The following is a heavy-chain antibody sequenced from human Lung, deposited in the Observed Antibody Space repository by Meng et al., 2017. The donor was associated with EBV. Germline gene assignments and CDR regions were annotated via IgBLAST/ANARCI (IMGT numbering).Heavy chain of an antibody. CDR1: GGSVSSSS. CDR2: IYTSGST. D-gene: IGHD5-12*01. J-gene: IGHJ4*02. CDR3: ARDPGLGYSGYDGILGY. V-gene: IGHV4-4*07. Sequence: QGQLRESGPGRVMPSESLSLPRPVSGGSVSSSSWSWIRQPAGKGLEWIGRIYTSGSTNYNPSLKSRVTMSVDTSKNQFSLKLSSVTAADTAVYYCARDPGLGYSGYDGILGYWGQGTLVTVSS.